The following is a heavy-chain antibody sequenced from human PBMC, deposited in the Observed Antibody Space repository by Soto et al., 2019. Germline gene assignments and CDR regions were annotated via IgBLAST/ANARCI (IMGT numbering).Heavy chain of an antibody. CDR3: AREADDILTGYYNSAFDI. CDR2: IWYDGSNK. CDR1: GFTFSSYG. Sequence: GGSLRLSCAASGFTFSSYGMHWVRQAPGKGLEWVAVIWYDGSNKYYADSVKGRFTISRDNSKNTLYLQMNSLRAEDTAVYYCAREADDILTGYYNSAFDIWGQGTMVTVSS. V-gene: IGHV3-33*01. J-gene: IGHJ3*02. D-gene: IGHD3-9*01.